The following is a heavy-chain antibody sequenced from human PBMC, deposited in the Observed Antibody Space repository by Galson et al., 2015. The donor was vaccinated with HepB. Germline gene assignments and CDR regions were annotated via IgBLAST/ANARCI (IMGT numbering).Heavy chain of an antibody. CDR1: GFAFSSYG. CDR3: ARQYYYDSSGYYDPFDY. CDR2: IWYDGGNK. J-gene: IGHJ4*02. Sequence: SLRLSCAASGFAFSSYGMHWVRQAPGKGLEWAAVIWYDGGNKYYADSVKGRFTISRDNSKNTLYLQMNSLRAGDTAVYYCARQYYYDSSGYYDPFDYWGQGTLVTVSS. V-gene: IGHV3-33*01. D-gene: IGHD3-22*01.